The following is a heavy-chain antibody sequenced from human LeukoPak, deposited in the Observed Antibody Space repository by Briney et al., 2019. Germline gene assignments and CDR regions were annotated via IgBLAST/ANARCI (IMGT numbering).Heavy chain of an antibody. J-gene: IGHJ4*02. CDR1: GFTLSSYS. CDR3: ARDPTTVTSGYFDY. CDR2: ISSSSSYI. D-gene: IGHD4-17*01. V-gene: IGHV3-21*01. Sequence: GGSLRLSCAASGFTLSSYSMNWVRQAPGKGLEWVSSISSSSSYIYYADSVKGRFTISRDNAKNSLYLQMNSLRAEDTAVYYCARDPTTVTSGYFDYWGQGTLVTVSS.